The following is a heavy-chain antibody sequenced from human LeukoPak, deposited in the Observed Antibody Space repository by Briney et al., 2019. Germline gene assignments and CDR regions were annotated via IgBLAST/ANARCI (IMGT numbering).Heavy chain of an antibody. CDR2: IYTSGST. Sequence: SETLSLTCTVSGGSISSYYWSWIRQPAGKGLEWIGYIYTSGSTNYIPSLKSRVTISVDTSKNQFSLKLSSVTAADTAVYYCARLGIPKVYYYMDVWGKGTTVTVSS. D-gene: IGHD2-21*01. CDR1: GGSISSYY. J-gene: IGHJ6*03. CDR3: ARLGIPKVYYYMDV. V-gene: IGHV4-4*09.